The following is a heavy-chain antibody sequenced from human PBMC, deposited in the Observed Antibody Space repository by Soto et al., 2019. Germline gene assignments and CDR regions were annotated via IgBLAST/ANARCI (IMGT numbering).Heavy chain of an antibody. Sequence: EVQLVESGEGWDQLAGSLRLSCAASGLPFDDYALPWFRKVPGKGLEWVSGINWNSGSIGYGDSVKGRFAISRDNAKNSLHLQMNSLSAEDTAFYYCVKDESINWYSGHFRHWGQGTLVTVSS. J-gene: IGHJ1*01. CDR2: INWNSGSI. D-gene: IGHD6-13*01. V-gene: IGHV3-9*01. CDR1: GLPFDDYA. CDR3: VKDESINWYSGHFRH.